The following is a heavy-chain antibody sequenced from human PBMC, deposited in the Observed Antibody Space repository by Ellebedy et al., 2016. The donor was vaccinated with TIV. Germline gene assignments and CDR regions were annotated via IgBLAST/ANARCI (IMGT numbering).Heavy chain of an antibody. Sequence: SETLSLTCTVSGGSISSYYWSWIRQPAGKGLEWIGRIYTSGSTNYSPSLKSRVTMSVDTSKNQFSLKLSSVTAADTAVYYCARDGWFGELSFSWFDPWGQGTLVTVSS. CDR2: IYTSGST. D-gene: IGHD3-10*01. J-gene: IGHJ5*02. CDR3: ARDGWFGELSFSWFDP. CDR1: GGSISSYY. V-gene: IGHV4-4*07.